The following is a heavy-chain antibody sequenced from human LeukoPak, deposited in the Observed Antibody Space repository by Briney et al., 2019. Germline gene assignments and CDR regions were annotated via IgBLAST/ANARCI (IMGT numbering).Heavy chain of an antibody. D-gene: IGHD2-8*02. V-gene: IGHV3-48*03. Sequence: RAAGSRRLSCAASGFTFSSYEMNWVRQAPGKGLAWVSYISSSGSTIYYADSVKGRFTISRDNAKNSLYLQMNSLRAEDTAVYYCARDSFLGGGVDWFDPWGQGTLVTVSS. J-gene: IGHJ5*02. CDR1: GFTFSSYE. CDR2: ISSSGSTI. CDR3: ARDSFLGGGVDWFDP.